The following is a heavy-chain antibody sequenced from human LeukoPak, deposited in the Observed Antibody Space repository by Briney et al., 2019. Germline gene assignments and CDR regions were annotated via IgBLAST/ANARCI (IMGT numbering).Heavy chain of an antibody. D-gene: IGHD2-8*02. Sequence: PSQTLSLTCTVSSGSISSGDYYWSWIRQPPGKGLEWIGYIYYSGNTFYNPSLKSRVTISVDTSKNQFSLKLSSVTAADTAVYYCARQTYYCTSAYCHPYYFDYWGQGTLVTVSS. J-gene: IGHJ4*02. V-gene: IGHV4-30-4*01. CDR1: SGSISSGDYY. CDR3: ARQTYYCTSAYCHPYYFDY. CDR2: IYYSGNT.